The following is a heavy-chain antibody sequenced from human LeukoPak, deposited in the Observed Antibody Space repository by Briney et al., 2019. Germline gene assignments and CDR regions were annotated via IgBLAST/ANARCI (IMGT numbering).Heavy chain of an antibody. CDR2: ISGRGGST. J-gene: IGHJ4*02. CDR3: AKGRGMVRGSFDY. Sequence: GGSLRLYCAASGFTFSSYAMSWVRQAPGKGLEWVSAISGRGGSTYDADSVKGRFTISRDNSKNTLYLQMNSLRAEDTAVYYCAKGRGMVRGSFDYWGQGTLVTVSS. V-gene: IGHV3-23*01. D-gene: IGHD3-10*01. CDR1: GFTFSSYA.